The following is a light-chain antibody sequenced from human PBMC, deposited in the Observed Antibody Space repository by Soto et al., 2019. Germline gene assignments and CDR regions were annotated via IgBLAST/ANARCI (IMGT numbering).Light chain of an antibody. CDR3: QQRSTWPT. CDR2: DVS. CDR1: QSVNSY. V-gene: IGKV3-11*01. Sequence: ILLTQSPGTLSLSAGASATPPCRASQSVNSYLAWYQQKPGQAPRLLIYDVSHRATGIPARFSGSGSGTDFTLTISSLEPEDFAVYYCQQRSTWPTFGQGTKVDIK. J-gene: IGKJ1*01.